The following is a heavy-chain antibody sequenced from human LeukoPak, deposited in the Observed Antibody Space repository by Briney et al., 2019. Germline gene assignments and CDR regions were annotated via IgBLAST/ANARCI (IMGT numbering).Heavy chain of an antibody. CDR3: AKGVSGPQYYFHF. CDR1: GFTFSDSA. Sequence: GGSLRLSXAASGFTFSDSAMRWVRQAPGKGLEWVSSIDRSGTNTFYADSVKGRFTISRDNPKNTVYLYMVSLRAEDTAMYYCAKGVSGPQYYFHFWGQGNMVTVSS. D-gene: IGHD2/OR15-2a*01. CDR2: IDRSGTNT. J-gene: IGHJ4*02. V-gene: IGHV3-23*05.